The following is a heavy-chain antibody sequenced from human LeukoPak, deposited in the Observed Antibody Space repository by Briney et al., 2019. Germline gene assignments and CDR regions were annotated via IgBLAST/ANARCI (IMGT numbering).Heavy chain of an antibody. CDR3: ARGSGGSGWDNFDY. CDR1: GFTVSSNS. V-gene: IGHV3-53*01. CDR2: IYSDNT. D-gene: IGHD6-19*01. J-gene: IGHJ4*02. Sequence: GGSLRLSCTVSGFTVSSNSMSWVRQAPGKGLEWVSFIYSDNTHYSDSVKGRFTISRDNSKSTLYLQMNSLRAEDTAVYYCARGSGGSGWDNFDYWGQGTLVTVSS.